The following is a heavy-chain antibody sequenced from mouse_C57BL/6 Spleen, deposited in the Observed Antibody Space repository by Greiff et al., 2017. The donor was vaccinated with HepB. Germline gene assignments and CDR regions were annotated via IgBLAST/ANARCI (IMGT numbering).Heavy chain of an antibody. CDR2: ISYDGSN. D-gene: IGHD1-1*01. J-gene: IGHJ2*01. Sequence: EVHLVESGPGLVKPSQSLSLTCSVTGYSITSGYYWNWIRQFPGNKLEWMGYISYDGSNNYNPSLKNRISITRDTSKNQFFLKLNSVTTEDTATYYCARAGDYYGRFDYWGQGTTLTVSS. CDR1: GYSITSGYY. CDR3: ARAGDYYGRFDY. V-gene: IGHV3-6*01.